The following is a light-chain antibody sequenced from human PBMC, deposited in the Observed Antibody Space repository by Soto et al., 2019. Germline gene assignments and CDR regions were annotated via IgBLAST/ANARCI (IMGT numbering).Light chain of an antibody. CDR1: SSNIGSNI. CDR2: RTN. V-gene: IGLV1-44*01. J-gene: IGLJ2*01. CDR3: EAWDDSLIGVL. Sequence: QSVLTRPPSASGTPGQRVSITCSGSSSNIGSNIVNWYQQLPGRAPKLLIYRTNQRPSGVPDRFSASKSGTSASLAISGLQSEDEADYYCEAWDDSLIGVLFGGGTKVTVL.